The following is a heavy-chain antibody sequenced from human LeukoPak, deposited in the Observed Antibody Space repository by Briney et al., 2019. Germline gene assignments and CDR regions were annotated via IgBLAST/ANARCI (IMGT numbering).Heavy chain of an antibody. CDR1: GYTFTSYG. CDR3: AGQKYCSGGSCANWFDP. D-gene: IGHD2-15*01. Sequence: SVKVSCKASGYTFTSYGISWVRQAPGQGLEWMGRIIPILGIANYAQKFQGRVTITADKSTSTAYMELSSLRSEDTAVYYCAGQKYCSGGSCANWFDPWGQGTLVTVSS. V-gene: IGHV1-69*04. J-gene: IGHJ5*02. CDR2: IIPILGIA.